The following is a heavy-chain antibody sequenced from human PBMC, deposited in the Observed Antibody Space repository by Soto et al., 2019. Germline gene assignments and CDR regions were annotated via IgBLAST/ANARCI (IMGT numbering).Heavy chain of an antibody. CDR1: GFTFSTYA. CDR3: ARSRRTYGDYYDL. V-gene: IGHV3-23*01. CDR2: VRDSGANT. J-gene: IGHJ4*02. Sequence: GGSLRLSCEASGFTFSTYAMTWVRQAPGKGLEWVSSVRDSGANTYYAESVKGRFTVSRDNSKSTVYLQMSSLRGNDTALYFCARSRRTYGDYYDLWGQGTVVTVSS. D-gene: IGHD4-17*01.